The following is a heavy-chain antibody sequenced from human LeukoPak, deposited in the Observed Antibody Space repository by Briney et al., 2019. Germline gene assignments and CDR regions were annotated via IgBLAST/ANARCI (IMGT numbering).Heavy chain of an antibody. CDR1: SGSISTSNYY. CDR2: IFYSGST. J-gene: IGHJ4*02. Sequence: NASETLSLTCTVSSGSISTSNYYWGWVRQPPGKALEWIGNIFYSGSTYYSPSLKSRVTISLDTSKNQFSLKLSSVTAADTAVYYCAKGLHTNYGDYGPDDYWGQGTLVTVSS. CDR3: AKGLHTNYGDYGPDDY. V-gene: IGHV4-39*07. D-gene: IGHD4-17*01.